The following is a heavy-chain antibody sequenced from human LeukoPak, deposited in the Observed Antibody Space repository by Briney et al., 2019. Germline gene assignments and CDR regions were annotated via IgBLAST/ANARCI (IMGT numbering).Heavy chain of an antibody. CDR2: IYYSGST. V-gene: IGHV4-59*01. Sequence: SETLSLTCTVSGGSISSYYWSWIRQPPGKGLEWIGCIYYSGSTNYSPSLKSRVTISVDTSKNQFSLKLSSVTAADTAVYYCARGLHVYDILTGYYNGNWFDPWGQGTLVTVSS. CDR3: ARGLHVYDILTGYYNGNWFDP. CDR1: GGSISSYY. D-gene: IGHD3-9*01. J-gene: IGHJ5*02.